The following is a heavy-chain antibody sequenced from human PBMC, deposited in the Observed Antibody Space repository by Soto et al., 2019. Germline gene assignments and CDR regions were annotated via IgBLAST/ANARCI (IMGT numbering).Heavy chain of an antibody. J-gene: IGHJ6*02. D-gene: IGHD2-2*01. Sequence: GGSLRLSCAASGFTFSSYGMHWVRQAPGKGLEWVAVISYDGSNKYYADSVKGRFTISRDNSKNTLYLQMNSLRAEDTAVYYCAKDRDIVVVPAAPTLGMDVWGQGTTVTVSS. CDR3: AKDRDIVVVPAAPTLGMDV. CDR1: GFTFSSYG. V-gene: IGHV3-30*18. CDR2: ISYDGSNK.